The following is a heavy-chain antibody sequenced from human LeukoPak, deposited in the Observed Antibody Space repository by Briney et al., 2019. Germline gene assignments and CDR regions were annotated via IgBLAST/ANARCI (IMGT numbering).Heavy chain of an antibody. CDR2: ISYDGSNK. D-gene: IGHD3-10*01. CDR1: GFTFSSYA. Sequence: GGSLRLSCAASGFTFSSYAMHWVRQAPGKGLERVAVISYDGSNKYYADSVKGRFTISRDNSKNTLYLQMNSLRAEDTAVYYCARAYYYGSGSYYTTAFDYWGQGTLVTVSS. V-gene: IGHV3-30*04. J-gene: IGHJ4*02. CDR3: ARAYYYGSGSYYTTAFDY.